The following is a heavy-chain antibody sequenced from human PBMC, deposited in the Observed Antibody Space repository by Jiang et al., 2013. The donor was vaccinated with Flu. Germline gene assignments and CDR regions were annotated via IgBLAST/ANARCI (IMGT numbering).Heavy chain of an antibody. CDR2: IQSKTDGGAT. V-gene: IGHV3-15*01. CDR1: GFTFSNAW. Sequence: QLVESGGGLVKPGGSLRLSCAASGFTFSNAWMSWVRQAPGKGLEWVGRIQSKTDGGATYYGAPVKGRFTISRDDSKNTLYLQMNSLKTDDTGVYYCTTVSTVTTSYWGQGTLVTVSS. CDR3: TTVSTVTTSY. J-gene: IGHJ4*02. D-gene: IGHD4-11*01.